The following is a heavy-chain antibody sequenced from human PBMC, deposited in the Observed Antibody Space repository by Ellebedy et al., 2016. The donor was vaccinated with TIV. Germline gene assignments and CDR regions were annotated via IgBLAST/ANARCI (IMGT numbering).Heavy chain of an antibody. CDR2: INPNSGDT. Sequence: AASVKVSCKASGYTFTGYYIHWVRQAPGQGLEWVAWINPNSGDTADAQNLQGRVTVTGDTSISTAYMELSRLISDDTAVYYCVRDLTNYGSSSYWGQGTLVTVSS. CDR1: GYTFTGYY. J-gene: IGHJ4*02. CDR3: VRDLTNYGSSSY. V-gene: IGHV1-2*02. D-gene: IGHD3-22*01.